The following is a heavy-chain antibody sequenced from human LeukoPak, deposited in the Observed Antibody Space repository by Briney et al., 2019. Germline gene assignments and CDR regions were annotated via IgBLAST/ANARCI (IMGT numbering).Heavy chain of an antibody. D-gene: IGHD1-26*01. CDR3: ARNPPRYFN. CDR1: GFTVSSNY. J-gene: IGHJ4*02. CDR2: IQQDGSEK. V-gene: IGHV3-7*05. Sequence: PGGSLRLSCAASGFTVSSNYMSWVRQAPGKGREWGANIQQDGSEKYYVDSVKGRFTISRDNAKNSLYLQMNSLRAEDTAVYYCARNPPRYFNWGQGTLVTVSS.